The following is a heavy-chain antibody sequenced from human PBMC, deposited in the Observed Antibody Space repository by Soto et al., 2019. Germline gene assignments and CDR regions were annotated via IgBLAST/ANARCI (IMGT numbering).Heavy chain of an antibody. CDR3: AKDRGRATAGEYYYYGMDV. Sequence: ASVKVSCKASGYTFTSYYIHWVRQAPGQGLEWMGMINPSGGSTDYAQKFQGRVTMTRDPSTSTVYMELSSLRSDDTAVYYCAKDRGRATAGEYYYYGMDVWGQGNTVTVSS. V-gene: IGHV1-46*01. J-gene: IGHJ6*02. CDR1: GYTFTSYY. CDR2: INPSGGST. D-gene: IGHD6-13*01.